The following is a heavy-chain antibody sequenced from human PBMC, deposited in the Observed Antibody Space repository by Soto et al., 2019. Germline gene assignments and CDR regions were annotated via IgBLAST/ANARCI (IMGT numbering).Heavy chain of an antibody. D-gene: IGHD6-19*01. J-gene: IGHJ6*02. V-gene: IGHV4-34*01. CDR2: INHSGST. CDR3: ARRYSSGWFQSGMDV. CDR1: GGSFSGYY. Sequence: LSLTCAVYGGSFSGYYWSWIRQPPGKGLEWIGEINHSGSTNYNPSLKSRVTISVDTSKNQFSLKLSSVTAADTAVYYCARRYSSGWFQSGMDVWGQGTTGTVS.